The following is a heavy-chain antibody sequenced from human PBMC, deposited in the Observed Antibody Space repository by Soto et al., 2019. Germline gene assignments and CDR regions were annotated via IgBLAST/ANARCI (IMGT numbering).Heavy chain of an antibody. J-gene: IGHJ5*02. Sequence: ASVKVSCKASGFTFASSAIQWVRQARGHRLEWIGWIVVGTGNTNYAQKFQERVTITRDMSTSTTYMELSSLISDDTAVYYCAEDRMPTDPYKWVDPWGQGTLVTVSS. CDR3: AEDRMPTDPYKWVDP. CDR2: IVVGTGNT. D-gene: IGHD1-1*01. V-gene: IGHV1-58*02. CDR1: GFTFASSA.